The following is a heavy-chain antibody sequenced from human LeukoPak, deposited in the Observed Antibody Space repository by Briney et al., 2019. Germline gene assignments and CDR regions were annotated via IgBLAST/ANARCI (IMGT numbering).Heavy chain of an antibody. D-gene: IGHD6-19*01. CDR3: ARGIAVAGTGNYYYYGMDV. Sequence: GGSLRLSCAASGFTFNTYSMHWVRQAPGKGLEWVAVISFDGSNKYYAVSVKGRFTISRDNSKNTLYLQTNSLRTEDTAMYYCARGIAVAGTGNYYYYGMDVWGQGTTVTVSS. CDR2: ISFDGSNK. CDR1: GFTFNTYS. V-gene: IGHV3-30-3*01. J-gene: IGHJ6*02.